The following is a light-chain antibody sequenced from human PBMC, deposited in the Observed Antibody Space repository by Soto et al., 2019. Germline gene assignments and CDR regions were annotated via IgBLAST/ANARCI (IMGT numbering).Light chain of an antibody. CDR2: GAS. CDR3: QQTYPAPLT. J-gene: IGKJ4*01. CDR1: QNIYSF. Sequence: DIQMTQSPASLSASVGDRVTITCRASQNIYSFLNWYQEKPGKAPNLLIYGASSLQSGVPSRFSGSRSGTDFTLTISSLQPEDIATYYCQQTYPAPLTFGGGTKVEIK. V-gene: IGKV1-39*01.